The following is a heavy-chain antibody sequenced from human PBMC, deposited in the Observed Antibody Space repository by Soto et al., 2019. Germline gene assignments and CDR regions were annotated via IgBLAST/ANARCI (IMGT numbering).Heavy chain of an antibody. D-gene: IGHD3-10*01. CDR1: GYTFTKYA. Sequence: QVQLVQSGAEVKKPGASVKVSCKASGYTFTKYAMHWVRQAPGQRLEWMGWIHAGNGNTKYSQKFQGGVTISSDTSASTAYMELSSLRSEDTAIYYCARNDYFGLGSPYFDYWGQGTLVTVSS. CDR2: IHAGNGNT. CDR3: ARNDYFGLGSPYFDY. V-gene: IGHV1-3*01. J-gene: IGHJ4*02.